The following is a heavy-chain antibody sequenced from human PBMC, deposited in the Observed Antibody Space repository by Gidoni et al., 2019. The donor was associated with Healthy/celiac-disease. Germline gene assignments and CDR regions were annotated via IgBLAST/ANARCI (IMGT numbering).Heavy chain of an antibody. Sequence: QVQLQVSGPGLAKPSETLSLTCTAPGGSIISYYWSWVLQPPGKGLEWLGYIYYSGRTTYNPSLKSRVTISIDTSKTQFSLKLSSVTAADTAVYYCARILAGRPYTAMVVPQVWGQGTLVTVSS. CDR1: GGSIISYY. CDR2: IYYSGRT. J-gene: IGHJ4*02. CDR3: ARILAGRPYTAMVVPQV. V-gene: IGHV4-59*01. D-gene: IGHD5-18*01.